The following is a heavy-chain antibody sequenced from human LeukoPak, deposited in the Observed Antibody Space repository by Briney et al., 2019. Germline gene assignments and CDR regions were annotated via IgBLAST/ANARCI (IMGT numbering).Heavy chain of an antibody. Sequence: AGGSLRLSCAVSGLSFSNYWMHWVRQAPGKGLVWVSRIYNDGSSTSYADSVKGRFTISRDNAKSTLYLQMNSLRAEDTAVYYCARVRGGSGSSYAADAFDIWGQGTMVTVSS. CDR2: IYNDGSST. CDR3: ARVRGGSGSSYAADAFDI. J-gene: IGHJ3*02. V-gene: IGHV3-74*01. CDR1: GLSFSNYW. D-gene: IGHD1-26*01.